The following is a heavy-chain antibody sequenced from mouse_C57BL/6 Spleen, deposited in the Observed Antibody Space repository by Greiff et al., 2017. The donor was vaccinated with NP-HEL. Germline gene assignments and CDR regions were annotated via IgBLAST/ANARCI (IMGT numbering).Heavy chain of an antibody. CDR3: ARFGCDGYYSYYYAMDY. Sequence: VQLQQSGAELVRPGASVKLSCKASGYTFTDYYINWVKQRPGQGLEWIARIYPGSGNTYYNEKFKGKATLTAEKSSSTAYMQLSSLTSEDSAVYFCARFGCDGYYSYYYAMDYWGQGTSVTVSS. V-gene: IGHV1-76*01. J-gene: IGHJ4*01. D-gene: IGHD2-3*01. CDR2: IYPGSGNT. CDR1: GYTFTDYY.